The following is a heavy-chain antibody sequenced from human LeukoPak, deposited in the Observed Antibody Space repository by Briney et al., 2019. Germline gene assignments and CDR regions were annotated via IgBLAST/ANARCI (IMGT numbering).Heavy chain of an antibody. CDR3: ARASYSSGSF. J-gene: IGHJ3*01. CDR1: GGSISSSSYY. CDR2: IYYSGST. D-gene: IGHD6-19*01. V-gene: IGHV4-39*01. Sequence: SETLSLTCTVSGGSISSSSYYWGWIRQPPGKGLEWIGSIYYSGSTYYNPSLKSRVTISVDTSKNQFSLKLSSVTAADTAVYYCARASYSSGSFWGQGTMVTVSS.